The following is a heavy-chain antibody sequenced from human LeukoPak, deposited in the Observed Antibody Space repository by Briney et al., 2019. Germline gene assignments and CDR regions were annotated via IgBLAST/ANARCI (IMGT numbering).Heavy chain of an antibody. D-gene: IGHD3-3*01. CDR1: GGSISSYY. CDR2: IYYSGST. V-gene: IGHV4-59*01. Sequence: SETLSLTCTVSGGSISSYYWSWIRQPPGKGLEWIGYIYYSGSTNYNPSLKSRVTISVDTSKNQFSLKLSSVTAADTAVYYCARDAHFGVVTNYYYGMDVWGQGTTVTVSS. CDR3: ARDAHFGVVTNYYYGMDV. J-gene: IGHJ6*02.